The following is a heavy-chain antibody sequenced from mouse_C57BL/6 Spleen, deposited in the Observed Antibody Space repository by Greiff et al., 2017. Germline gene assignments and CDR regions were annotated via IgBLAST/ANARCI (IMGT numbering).Heavy chain of an antibody. V-gene: IGHV14-3*01. CDR1: GFNIKNTY. CDR3: ARNDYGVARDYFDY. D-gene: IGHD1-1*01. CDR2: IDPANGNT. Sequence: EVMLVESVAELVRPGASVKLSCTASGFNIKNTYMHWVKQRPEQGLEWIGRIDPANGNTKYAPKFQGKATITADTSSNTAYLQLSSLTSEDTAIYYCARNDYGVARDYFDYWGQGTTLTVSS. J-gene: IGHJ2*01.